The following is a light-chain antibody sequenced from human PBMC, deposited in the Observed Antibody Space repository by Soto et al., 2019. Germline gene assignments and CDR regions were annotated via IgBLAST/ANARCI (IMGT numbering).Light chain of an antibody. CDR3: QQYGSSPWT. CDR1: QSVSSSY. V-gene: IGKV3-20*01. Sequence: EIVLTQSPGTLSLSPGERATLSCRASQSVSSSYLAWYQQKPGQAPRLLIFGASSRATGIPDRFSGSGFGTDFTLTISRLEPEDFAVDYCQQYGSSPWTFGQGTEVEIK. CDR2: GAS. J-gene: IGKJ1*01.